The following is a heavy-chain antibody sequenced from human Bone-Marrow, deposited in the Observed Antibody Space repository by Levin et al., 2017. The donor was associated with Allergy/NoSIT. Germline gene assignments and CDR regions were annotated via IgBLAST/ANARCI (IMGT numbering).Heavy chain of an antibody. D-gene: IGHD3-22*01. V-gene: IGHV3-33*01. J-gene: IGHJ2*01. CDR3: ARDSPLVVNPGESYFDL. CDR1: GFTFSSYG. Sequence: GGSLRLSCAASGFTFSSYGMHWVRQAPGKGLEWVAVIWYDGSNKYYADSVKGRFTISRDNSKNTLYLQMNSLRAEDTAVYYCARDSPLVVNPGESYFDLWGRGTLVTVSS. CDR2: IWYDGSNK.